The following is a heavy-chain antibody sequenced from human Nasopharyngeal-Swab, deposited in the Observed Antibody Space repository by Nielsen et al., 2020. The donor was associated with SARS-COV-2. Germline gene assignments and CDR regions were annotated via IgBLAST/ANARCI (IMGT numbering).Heavy chain of an antibody. D-gene: IGHD5-18*01. CDR2: ISSNGGST. CDR1: GFTFSSYV. V-gene: IGHV3-64D*06. CDR3: VKAGYSYGVYYFDY. Sequence: GESLKISCSASGFTFSSYVMHWVRQAPGKGLEYVSAISSNGGSTYYADSVKGRFTISRDNSKNTLYLQMSSLRAEDTAVYYCVKAGYSYGVYYFDYWGQGTLVTVSS. J-gene: IGHJ4*02.